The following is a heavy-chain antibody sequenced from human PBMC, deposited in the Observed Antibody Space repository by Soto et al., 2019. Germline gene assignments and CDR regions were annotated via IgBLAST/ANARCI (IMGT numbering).Heavy chain of an antibody. D-gene: IGHD2-21*01. J-gene: IGHJ4*02. V-gene: IGHV4-59*12. CDR2: IYYNGNT. CDR1: GDSISAYS. Sequence: SETLSLTCTVSGDSISAYSWSWVRQPPGKGLEWIGNIYYNGNTNYNPSLKSRVTISVDRSKNQFSLKLSSVTAADTAVYYCARGNVVAIDYWGQGTLVTVSS. CDR3: ARGNVVAIDY.